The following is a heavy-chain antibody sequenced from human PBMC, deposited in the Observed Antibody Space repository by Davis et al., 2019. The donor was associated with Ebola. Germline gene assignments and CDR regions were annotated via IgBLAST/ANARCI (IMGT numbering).Heavy chain of an antibody. Sequence: KVSCKGSGYNFAAYWIAWVRQMPAKGLEWMGIIYPGDSDATYSPSFQGQVTMSVDRSTDSTYFQWSSLNASDTAIYYCARLSTSGWYVGHFQYWGQGTLVIVSA. J-gene: IGHJ1*01. CDR3: ARLSTSGWYVGHFQY. CDR1: GYNFAAYW. V-gene: IGHV5-51*01. D-gene: IGHD6-19*01. CDR2: IYPGDSDA.